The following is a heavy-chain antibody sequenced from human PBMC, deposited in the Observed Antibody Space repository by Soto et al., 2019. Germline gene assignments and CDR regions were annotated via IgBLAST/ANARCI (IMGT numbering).Heavy chain of an antibody. D-gene: IGHD2-15*01. CDR1: GYTFTIYY. Sequence: GASVKVSCKASGYTFTIYYMHWVRQAPGQGLEWMGIINPSGGSTSYAQKFQGRVTMTRDTSTSTVYMELSSLRSEDTAVYYCARDQRYCSGGSCYQYHYGMDVWGQGTTVTVSS. CDR2: INPSGGST. J-gene: IGHJ6*02. V-gene: IGHV1-46*01. CDR3: ARDQRYCSGGSCYQYHYGMDV.